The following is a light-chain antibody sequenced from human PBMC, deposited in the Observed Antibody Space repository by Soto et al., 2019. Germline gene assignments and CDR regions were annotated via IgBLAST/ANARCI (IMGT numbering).Light chain of an antibody. J-gene: IGKJ5*01. CDR2: GAS. CDR3: QQYGSSSIT. CDR1: QSVSSNY. V-gene: IGKV3-20*01. Sequence: SPGTLSLSPGERATLSCRASQSVSSNYLAWYQQKPGQAPRLLFYGASNRATGIADRFSGSGSGTDFTLTISRLEPEDFAVYYCQQYGSSSITFGQGTRLEIK.